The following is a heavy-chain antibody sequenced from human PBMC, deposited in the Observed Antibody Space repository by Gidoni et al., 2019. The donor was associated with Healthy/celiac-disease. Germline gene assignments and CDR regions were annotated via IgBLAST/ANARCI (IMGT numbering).Heavy chain of an antibody. Sequence: EVQLLESGGGLVQPGGSLRLSCAASGFTFRSYALSWVRQAPGKGLEWVSAISGSGGSTYYADSVKGRFTISRDNSKNTLYLQMNSLRAEDTAVYYCAKDGGRTRYCSGGSCEPIDYWGQGTLVTVSS. CDR3: AKDGGRTRYCSGGSCEPIDY. CDR1: GFTFRSYA. D-gene: IGHD2-15*01. V-gene: IGHV3-23*01. J-gene: IGHJ4*02. CDR2: ISGSGGST.